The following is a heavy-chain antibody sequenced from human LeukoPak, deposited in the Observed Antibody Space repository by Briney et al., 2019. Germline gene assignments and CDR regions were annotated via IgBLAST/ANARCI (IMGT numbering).Heavy chain of an antibody. V-gene: IGHV3-11*04. D-gene: IGHD5-12*01. CDR1: GFTFSDYY. Sequence: GGSLRLSCAASGFTFSDYYMSWIRQAPGKGLEWGSYISSSGSTRYYADSVQGRFTISRDNAKNSLYLQMSSLRAEDMAVYYCAREGRRTYDDFDYWGQGTLVTVSS. J-gene: IGHJ4*02. CDR3: AREGRRTYDDFDY. CDR2: ISSSGSTR.